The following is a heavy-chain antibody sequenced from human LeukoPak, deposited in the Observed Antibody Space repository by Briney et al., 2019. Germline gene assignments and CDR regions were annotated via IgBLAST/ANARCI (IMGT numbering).Heavy chain of an antibody. CDR2: IHPSGGST. Sequence: GASVKVSCKASGYTFTSYYMHWVRQAPGQGLEWMGIIHPSGGSTSYAQKFQGRVTMTRDTSTSTVYIELSSLRSEDTAIYYCARGKNDFVWWSNRLYYFDFWGQGTLVTVSS. D-gene: IGHD3-16*02. CDR3: ARGKNDFVWWSNRLYYFDF. V-gene: IGHV1-46*01. CDR1: GYTFTSYY. J-gene: IGHJ4*02.